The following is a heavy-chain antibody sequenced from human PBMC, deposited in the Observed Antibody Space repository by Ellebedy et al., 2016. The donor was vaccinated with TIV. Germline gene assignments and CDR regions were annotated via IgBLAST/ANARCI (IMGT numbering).Heavy chain of an antibody. V-gene: IGHV3-66*01. CDR2: LYSGGST. CDR1: GFTVSSNY. D-gene: IGHD3-22*01. Sequence: PGGSLRLSCAASGFTVSSNYMSWVRQAPGKGLEWVSVLYSGGSTYYADSVKGRFTISRDNSKNTLYLQMNSLRAEDTAVYYCARDEGGYYDSSGYQSRGWYYYGMDVWGQGTTVTVSS. J-gene: IGHJ6*02. CDR3: ARDEGGYYDSSGYQSRGWYYYGMDV.